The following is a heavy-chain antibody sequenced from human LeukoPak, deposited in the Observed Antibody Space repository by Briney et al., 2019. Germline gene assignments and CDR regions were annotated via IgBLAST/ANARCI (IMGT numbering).Heavy chain of an antibody. V-gene: IGHV1-2*02. D-gene: IGHD5-18*01. CDR2: INPNSGGT. Sequence: PGASVKVSCKASGYTFTGYYMHWVRQAPGQGLEWMGWINPNSGGTNYAQKFQGRVTMTRDTSISTAYMELSSLRSEDTAVYYCARSDGSPMNWFDPWGQGTLVTVSS. J-gene: IGHJ5*02. CDR1: GYTFTGYY. CDR3: ARSDGSPMNWFDP.